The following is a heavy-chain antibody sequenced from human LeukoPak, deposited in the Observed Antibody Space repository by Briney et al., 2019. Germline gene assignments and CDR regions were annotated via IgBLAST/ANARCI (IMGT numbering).Heavy chain of an antibody. J-gene: IGHJ1*01. Sequence: ASVKVSCKASGYTFTTYGISWVRQAPGQGLEWMGWISTYNGNTNYAQKLQGRVTMTTDTSTSTAYMELRSLRSDDTAVYYCARDCQTLTTPGYWGQGTLVTASS. CDR1: GYTFTTYG. V-gene: IGHV1-18*01. D-gene: IGHD4-17*01. CDR2: ISTYNGNT. CDR3: ARDCQTLTTPGY.